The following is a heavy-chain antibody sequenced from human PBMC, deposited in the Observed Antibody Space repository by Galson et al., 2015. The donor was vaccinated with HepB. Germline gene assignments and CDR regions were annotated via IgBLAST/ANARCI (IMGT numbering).Heavy chain of an antibody. Sequence: SLRLSCAASGFTFSSYDMHWVRQATGKGLEWVSAIGTAGDTYYPGSVKGRFTISRENAKNSLYLQMNSLRAGDTAVYYCARGRRWFGSLGGWFDPWGQGTLVTVSS. CDR2: IGTAGDT. CDR1: GFTFSSYD. D-gene: IGHD3-10*01. V-gene: IGHV3-13*04. CDR3: ARGRRWFGSLGGWFDP. J-gene: IGHJ5*02.